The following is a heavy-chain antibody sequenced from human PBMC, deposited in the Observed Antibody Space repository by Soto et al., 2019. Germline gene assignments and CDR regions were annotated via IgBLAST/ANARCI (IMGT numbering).Heavy chain of an antibody. CDR2: VYFSGNT. CDR3: GSVRPSGYVLS. D-gene: IGHD6-25*01. V-gene: IGHV4-59*01. CDR1: GGSLSSYY. J-gene: IGHJ5*02. Sequence: SETLSLTCTVSGGSLSSYYWTWIRQSPGKGLEWIGYVYFSGNTNYNPSLKSRVTISIDTSKNQFSLRLASVTAADTAFYYCGSVRPSGYVLSWGQGTLVTVS.